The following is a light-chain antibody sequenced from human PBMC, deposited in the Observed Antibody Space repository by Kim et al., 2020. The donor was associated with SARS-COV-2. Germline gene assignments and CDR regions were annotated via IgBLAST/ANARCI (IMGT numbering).Light chain of an antibody. CDR3: AAWDDSLNGWV. V-gene: IGLV1-44*01. J-gene: IGLJ3*02. CDR1: SFNIGSNT. CDR2: SNN. Sequence: ELTQPPSASGTPGQRVTISCSGSSFNIGSNTVNWYQQLPGTAPKLLIYSNNQQPSGVPDRFSGSKSGTSASLAISGLQSEDEADYYCAAWDDSLNGWVFGGGTQLTVL.